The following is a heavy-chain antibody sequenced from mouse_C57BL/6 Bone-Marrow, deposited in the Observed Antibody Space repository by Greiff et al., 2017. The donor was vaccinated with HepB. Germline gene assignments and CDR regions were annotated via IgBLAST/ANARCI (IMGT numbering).Heavy chain of an antibody. CDR2: ISYDGSN. J-gene: IGHJ4*01. CDR1: GYSITSGYY. V-gene: IGHV3-6*01. Sequence: EVQLQESGPGLVKPSQSLSLTCSVTGYSITSGYYWNWIRQFPGNNLEWMGYISYDGSNNYNPSLKNRISITRDTSKNQFFLKLNSVTTEDTATYYCARGEAGTMITSYYAMDYWGQGTSVTVSS. D-gene: IGHD2-4*01. CDR3: ARGEAGTMITSYYAMDY.